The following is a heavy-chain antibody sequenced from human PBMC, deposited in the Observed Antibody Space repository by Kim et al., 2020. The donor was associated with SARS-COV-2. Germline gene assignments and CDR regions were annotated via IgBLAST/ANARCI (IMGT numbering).Heavy chain of an antibody. J-gene: IGHJ6*02. CDR2: IKEDGSEK. Sequence: GGSLRLSCAASGFKFSTYWMGWVRQAPGKGLEWVANIKEDGSEKYYVDSVKGRFNISRDNAKNLLYLQINSLRVEDTAVYYCGRHFYSSRWYERPDYYGMDVWGQGTTVTVSS. V-gene: IGHV3-7*01. CDR1: GFKFSTYW. D-gene: IGHD6-13*01. CDR3: GRHFYSSRWYERPDYYGMDV.